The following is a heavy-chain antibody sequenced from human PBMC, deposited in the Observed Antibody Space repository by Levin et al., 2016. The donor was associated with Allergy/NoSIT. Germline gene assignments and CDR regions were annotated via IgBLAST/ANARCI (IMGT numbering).Heavy chain of an antibody. CDR2: IWYDGSNK. CDR3: ARAGYDFWSGYLSYYYYYMDV. V-gene: IGHV3-33*01. CDR1: GFTFSSYG. D-gene: IGHD3-3*01. Sequence: GGPLRLSCAASGFTFSSYGMHWVRQAPGKGLEWVAVIWYDGSNKYYADSVKGRFTISRDNSKNTLYLQMNSLRAEDTAVYYCARAGYDFWSGYLSYYYYYMDVWGKGTTVTVSS. J-gene: IGHJ6*03.